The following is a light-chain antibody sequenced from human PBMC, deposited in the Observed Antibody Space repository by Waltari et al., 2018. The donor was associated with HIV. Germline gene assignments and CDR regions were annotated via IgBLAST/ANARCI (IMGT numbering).Light chain of an antibody. CDR2: WAS. V-gene: IGKV4-1*01. CDR3: QQYYSTPLT. CDR1: ESVLFSSNNKNY. J-gene: IGKJ4*01. Sequence: IVMTQSPDSLPVSLGERATINCKSSESVLFSSNNKNYLSWYQQKPGQPPKLVIYWASSRESGVPDRFSGSGSETDFTLTISSLQAEDVAVYYCQQYYSTPLTFGGGTKVEIK.